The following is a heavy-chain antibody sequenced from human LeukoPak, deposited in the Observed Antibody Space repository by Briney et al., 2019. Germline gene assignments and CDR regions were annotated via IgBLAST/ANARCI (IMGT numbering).Heavy chain of an antibody. CDR2: IYSDGRT. CDR1: GFTVSTNY. Sequence: GGSLRLSRAASGFTVSTNYMSWVRPAPWKGLEWVSVIYSDGRTYYADSVKGRFTISRDNSKNTLYLQMNSLRAEDTAVYYCARDSGRFDVFDIWGQGTMVTVSS. J-gene: IGHJ3*02. D-gene: IGHD3-10*01. CDR3: ARDSGRFDVFDI. V-gene: IGHV3-53*01.